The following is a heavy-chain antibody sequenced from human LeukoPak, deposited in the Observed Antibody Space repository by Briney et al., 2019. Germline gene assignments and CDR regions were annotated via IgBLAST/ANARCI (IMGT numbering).Heavy chain of an antibody. CDR2: IKQDGSEK. CDR1: GFTFSSYW. D-gene: IGHD3-3*01. CDR3: AKEEKKYYDFWSGYLVY. J-gene: IGHJ4*02. Sequence: GGSLRLSCAASGFTFSSYWMSWVRQAPGKGLEWVANIKQDGSEKYYVDSVKGRFTISRDNAKNSLYLQMNSLRAEDTAVYYCAKEEKKYYDFWSGYLVYWGQGTLVTVSS. V-gene: IGHV3-7*01.